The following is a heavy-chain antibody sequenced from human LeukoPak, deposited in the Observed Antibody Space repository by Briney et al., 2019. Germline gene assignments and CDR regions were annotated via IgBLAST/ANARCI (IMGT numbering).Heavy chain of an antibody. CDR3: AYSGSYGHLGY. CDR2: IYSSVST. D-gene: IGHD1-26*01. V-gene: IGHV4-39*01. J-gene: IGHJ4*02. CDR1: GGSISSNAYY. Sequence: PSETLSLTCTVSGGSISSNAYYWAWIRQPPGKGLEWIGSIYSSVSTYYNPSLKSRVTISVDTSKNQFSLRLSSVTAADTALYYCAYSGSYGHLGYWGQGIPVTVSS.